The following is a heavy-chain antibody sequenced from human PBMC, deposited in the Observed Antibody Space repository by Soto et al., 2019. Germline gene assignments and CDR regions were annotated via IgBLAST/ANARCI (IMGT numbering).Heavy chain of an antibody. Sequence: PSETLSLTCTVSGGSISSYYWSWIRQPPGKGLEWIGYIYYSGSTNYNPSLKSRVTISVDTSKNQFSLKLSSVTAADTAVYYCAGDRWYYGSDRYYYYGMDVWGQGTTVTVSS. CDR2: IYYSGST. CDR1: GGSISSYY. V-gene: IGHV4-59*01. CDR3: AGDRWYYGSDRYYYYGMDV. D-gene: IGHD3-10*01. J-gene: IGHJ6*02.